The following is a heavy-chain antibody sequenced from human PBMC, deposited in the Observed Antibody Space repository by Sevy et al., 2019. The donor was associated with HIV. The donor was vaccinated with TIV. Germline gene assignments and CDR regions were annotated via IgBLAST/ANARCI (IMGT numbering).Heavy chain of an antibody. Sequence: GGSLSLSCVASGFNLENFWMNWVRQAPGKGLEWVVNIRQDGSEIYYVASVKGRFTISRDNARNLVYLQMNSLRVEDTALYYCVRAIQSDGSFWGQGALVTVSS. CDR1: GFNLENFW. V-gene: IGHV3-7*01. J-gene: IGHJ4*02. D-gene: IGHD6-19*01. CDR3: VRAIQSDGSF. CDR2: IRQDGSEI.